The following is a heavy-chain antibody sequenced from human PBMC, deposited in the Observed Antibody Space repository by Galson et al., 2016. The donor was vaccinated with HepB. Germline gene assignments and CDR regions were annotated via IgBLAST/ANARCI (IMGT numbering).Heavy chain of an antibody. Sequence: TLSLTCTVSGGSIRINSYYWTWIRQPAGKGLEWIGRIYTSGSTNYNPSLKSRVTISIDASKNEFSLRLSAVTAADAAVYYCARQSPGYTYADDAFDIWAKGQRSPSLQ. V-gene: IGHV4-61*02. J-gene: IGHJ3*02. CDR2: IYTSGST. D-gene: IGHD5-18*01. CDR3: ARQSPGYTYADDAFDI. CDR1: GGSIRINSYY.